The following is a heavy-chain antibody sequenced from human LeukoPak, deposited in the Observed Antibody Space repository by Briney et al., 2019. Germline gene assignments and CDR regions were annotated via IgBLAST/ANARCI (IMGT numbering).Heavy chain of an antibody. V-gene: IGHV3-9*01. CDR2: ISWNSGSI. CDR3: AKDPLTNPEGYFDL. CDR1: GFTFDDYA. D-gene: IGHD4/OR15-4a*01. Sequence: GGSLRLSCAASGFTFDDYAMHWVRQAPGKGLEWVSGISWNSGSIGYADSVKGRFTISRDNAKNSLYLQMNSLRAEDTALYYCAKDPLTNPEGYFDLWGRGTLVTVSS. J-gene: IGHJ2*01.